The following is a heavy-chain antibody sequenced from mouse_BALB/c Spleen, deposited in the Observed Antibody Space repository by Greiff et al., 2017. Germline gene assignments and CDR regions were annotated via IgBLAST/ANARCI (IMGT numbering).Heavy chain of an antibody. J-gene: IGHJ1*01. CDR1: GFTFSSYA. D-gene: IGHD2-2*01. CDR2: ISSGGST. Sequence: EVKLVESGGGLVKPGGSLKLSCAASGFTFSSYAMSWVRQTPEKRLEWVASISSGGSTYYPDSVKGRFTISRDNARNILYLQMSSLRSEDTDMYYCARDGSPYFDVWGAGTTVTVSS. CDR3: ARDGSPYFDV. V-gene: IGHV5-6-5*01.